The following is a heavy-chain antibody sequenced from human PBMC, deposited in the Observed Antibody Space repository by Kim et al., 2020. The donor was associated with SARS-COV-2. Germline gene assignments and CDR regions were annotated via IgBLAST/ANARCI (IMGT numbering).Heavy chain of an antibody. D-gene: IGHD4-17*01. V-gene: IGHV1-18*01. J-gene: IGHJ2*01. CDR3: ARAGSKDYGGNPDWYFDL. CDR2: ISAYNGNT. Sequence: ASVKVSCKASGYTFTSYGISWVRQAPGQGLEWMGWISAYNGNTNYAQKLQGRVTMTTDTSTSTAYMELRSLRSDDTAVYYCARAGSKDYGGNPDWYFDLWGRGTLVTVSS. CDR1: GYTFTSYG.